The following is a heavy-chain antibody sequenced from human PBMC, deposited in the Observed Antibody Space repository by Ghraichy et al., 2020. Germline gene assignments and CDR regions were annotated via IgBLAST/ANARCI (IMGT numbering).Heavy chain of an antibody. Sequence: SVKVSCKASGGTFSSYTISWVRQAPGQGLEWMGRIIPILGIANYAQKFQGRVTITADKSTSTAYMELSSLRSEDTAVYYCARAKLPAFIAAADGTDYYYYGMDVWGQGTTVTVSS. D-gene: IGHD6-13*01. CDR3: ARAKLPAFIAAADGTDYYYYGMDV. CDR2: IIPILGIA. V-gene: IGHV1-69*02. CDR1: GGTFSSYT. J-gene: IGHJ6*02.